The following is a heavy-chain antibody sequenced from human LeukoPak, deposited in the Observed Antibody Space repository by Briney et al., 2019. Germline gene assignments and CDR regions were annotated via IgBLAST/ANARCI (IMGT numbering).Heavy chain of an antibody. Sequence: SEALSLTCTVSGGSISSSSYYWGWIRQPPGKGLEWIGSIYYSGSTYYNPSLKSRVTISVDTSKNQFSLKLSSVTAADTAVYYCASANTHYWGQGTLVTVSS. D-gene: IGHD4/OR15-4a*01. CDR1: GGSISSSSYY. J-gene: IGHJ4*02. CDR3: ASANTHY. V-gene: IGHV4-39*01. CDR2: IYYSGST.